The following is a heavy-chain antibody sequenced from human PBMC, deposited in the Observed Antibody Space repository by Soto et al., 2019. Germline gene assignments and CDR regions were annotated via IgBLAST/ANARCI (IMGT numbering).Heavy chain of an antibody. Sequence: PSETLSLTCTVSGGSISSYYLSWIRQPPGKGLEWIGYIYYSGSTNYNPSLKSRVTISVDTSKNQFSLKLSSVTAADTAVYYCARGTFSYYYDSSGYPYFHHWGPARLVTVPS. V-gene: IGHV4-59*01. J-gene: IGHJ4*02. CDR2: IYYSGST. CDR1: GGSISSYY. CDR3: ARGTFSYYYDSSGYPYFHH. D-gene: IGHD3-22*01.